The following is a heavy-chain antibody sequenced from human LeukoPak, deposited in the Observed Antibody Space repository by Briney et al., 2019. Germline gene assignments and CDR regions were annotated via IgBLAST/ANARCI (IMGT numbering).Heavy chain of an antibody. CDR1: GFMFSDYY. J-gene: IGHJ3*02. CDR2: ISNDSVDK. V-gene: IGHV3-11*04. CDR3: ARRDWVSGAVRAFDI. D-gene: IGHD3-3*01. Sequence: GGSLRLSCVVSGFMFSDYYMSWIRQAPGKGLGWVSYISNDSVDKYYVDSVRGRFNISRDNAKKSMYLQMSGLRVEDTAVYYCARRDWVSGAVRAFDIWGQGTMVTVSS.